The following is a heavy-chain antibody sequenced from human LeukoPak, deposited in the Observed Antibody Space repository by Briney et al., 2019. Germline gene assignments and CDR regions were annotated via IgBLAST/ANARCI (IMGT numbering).Heavy chain of an antibody. CDR3: ARVGYYASGPFSYFDY. CDR2: ISYDGSNK. D-gene: IGHD3-10*01. Sequence: GGSLRLSCAASGFTFSSYAMHWVRQAPGKGLEWVAVISYDGSNKYYADSVKGRFTISRDNSKNTLYLQMNSLSVEDTAVYYCARVGYYASGPFSYFDYWGQGTLVTVSS. CDR1: GFTFSSYA. V-gene: IGHV3-30-3*01. J-gene: IGHJ4*02.